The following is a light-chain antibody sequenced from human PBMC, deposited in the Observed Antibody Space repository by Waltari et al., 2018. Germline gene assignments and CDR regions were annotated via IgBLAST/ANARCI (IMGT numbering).Light chain of an antibody. J-gene: IGKJ2*01. CDR1: HSLLHSNVHYY. CDR3: MQSLQTPYT. Sequence: HSLLHSNVHYYLDWYLHKPRQSPQHLIYSGSNRASGVPDRFGGSGSGTDFTLKISRVEAEDVGVYDCMQSLQTPYTFGQGTKLEIK. CDR2: SGS. V-gene: IGKV2-28*01.